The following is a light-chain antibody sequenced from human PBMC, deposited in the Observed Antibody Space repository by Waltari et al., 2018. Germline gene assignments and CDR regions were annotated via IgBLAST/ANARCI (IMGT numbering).Light chain of an antibody. CDR3: GTWDTSLNVEL. CDR2: ESD. CDR1: YSNIGNKY. J-gene: IGLJ2*01. Sequence: QSVLTQPPSVSAAPGQKVTISCSGSYSNIGNKYVSWYQHLPGTAPKLLLYESDTRPSGIPDRFSGSNSGTTATLGITGLQTGDEADYYCGTWDTSLNVELIGGGTKLTVL. V-gene: IGLV1-51*01.